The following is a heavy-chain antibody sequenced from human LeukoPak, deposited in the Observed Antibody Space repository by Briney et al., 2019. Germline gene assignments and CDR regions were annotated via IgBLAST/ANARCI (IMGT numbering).Heavy chain of an antibody. V-gene: IGHV1-69*04. CDR3: AREASGSNYDFWSGYSEWFDP. Sequence: SVKVSCKASGGTFSSYAISWVRQAPGQGLEWMGRIIPIFGIANYAQKFQGRVTITADKSTSTACMELSSLRSEDTAVYYCAREASGSNYDFWSGYSEWFDPWGQGTLVTVSS. CDR2: IIPIFGIA. CDR1: GGTFSSYA. J-gene: IGHJ5*02. D-gene: IGHD3-3*01.